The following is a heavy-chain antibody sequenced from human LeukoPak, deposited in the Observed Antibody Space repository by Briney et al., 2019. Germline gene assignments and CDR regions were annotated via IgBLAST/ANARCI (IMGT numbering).Heavy chain of an antibody. J-gene: IGHJ4*02. V-gene: IGHV3-11*05. D-gene: IGHD3-22*01. CDR2: ISSSSSYT. CDR3: AREIYYYDSSGYYLGGGFDY. CDR1: GFTFSDYY. Sequence: GGSLRLSCAASGFTFSDYYMSWLRQAPGKGLEWVSYISSSSSYTNYADSVKGRFTISRDNAKNSLYLQMNSLRAEDTAVYYCAREIYYYDSSGYYLGGGFDYWGQGTLVTVSS.